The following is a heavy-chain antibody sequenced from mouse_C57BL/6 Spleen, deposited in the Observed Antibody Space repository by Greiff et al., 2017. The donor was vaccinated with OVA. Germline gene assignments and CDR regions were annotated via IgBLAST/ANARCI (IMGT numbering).Heavy chain of an antibody. CDR3: TTGGNYVGAY. CDR2: IDPENGDT. Sequence: VQLKESGAELVRPGASVKLSCTASGFNIKDDYMHWVKQRPEQGLEWIGWIDPENGDTEYASKFQGKATITADTSSKTAYLQLSSLTSEDTAVYYCTTGGNYVGAYWGQGTLVTVSA. D-gene: IGHD2-1*01. V-gene: IGHV14-4*01. CDR1: GFNIKDDY. J-gene: IGHJ3*01.